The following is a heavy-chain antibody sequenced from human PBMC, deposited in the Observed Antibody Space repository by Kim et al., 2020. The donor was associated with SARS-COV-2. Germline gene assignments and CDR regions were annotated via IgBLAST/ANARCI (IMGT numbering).Heavy chain of an antibody. CDR2: IYYSGST. D-gene: IGHD6-19*01. J-gene: IGHJ5*02. CDR1: GGSISSYY. CDR3: ARAIAVAGTWFDP. V-gene: IGHV4-59*13. Sequence: SETLSLTCTVSGGSISSYYWSWIRQPPGKGLEWIGYIYYSGSTNYNPSLKSRVTISVDTSKNQFSLKLSSVTAADTAVYYCARAIAVAGTWFDPWGQGTLVTVSA.